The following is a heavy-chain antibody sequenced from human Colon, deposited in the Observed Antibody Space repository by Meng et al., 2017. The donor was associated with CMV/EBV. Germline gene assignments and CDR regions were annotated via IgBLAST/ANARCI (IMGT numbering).Heavy chain of an antibody. D-gene: IGHD1-26*01. CDR3: ARDPSGSRVPFDY. V-gene: IGHV1-2*02. Sequence: VHDGAEVKKPGATGKASSNTCDVPVRTYHIPWVRQAPGQGLEWMGWINSNSGATDYAQKFQGRFTMTRDTSITTVYMELSSLRSDDTAVYYCARDPSGSRVPFDYWGQGSLVTVSS. J-gene: IGHJ4*02. CDR1: DVPVRTYH. CDR2: INSNSGAT.